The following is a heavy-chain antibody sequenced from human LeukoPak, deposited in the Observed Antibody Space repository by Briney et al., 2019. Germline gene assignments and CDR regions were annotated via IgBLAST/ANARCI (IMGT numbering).Heavy chain of an antibody. D-gene: IGHD3-3*01. CDR1: GGSISSSDYY. CDR3: ARSHYDFWSGYFDY. Sequence: SHTLSLTCTVSGGSISSSDYYWSWIRQPPGKGLEWIGYIYYSGSTNYNPSLKSRVTISVDTSKNQFSLKLSSVTAADTAVYYCARSHYDFWSGYFDYWGQGTLVTVFS. J-gene: IGHJ4*02. V-gene: IGHV4-61*08. CDR2: IYYSGST.